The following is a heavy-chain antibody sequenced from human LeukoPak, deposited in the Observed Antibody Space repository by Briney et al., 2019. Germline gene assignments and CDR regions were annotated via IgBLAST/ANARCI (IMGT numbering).Heavy chain of an antibody. CDR1: GGSISSYY. CDR2: IYTSGST. D-gene: IGHD3-3*01. CDR3: ARALDFWSGYSYNWFDP. V-gene: IGHV4-4*07. J-gene: IGHJ5*02. Sequence: SETLSLTCTVSGGSISSYYWSWIRQPAGKGLEWIGRIYTSGSTNYNPSLKSRVTMSVDTSKNQFSLKLSSVTAADTAVYYCARALDFWSGYSYNWFDPWGQGTLVTVSS.